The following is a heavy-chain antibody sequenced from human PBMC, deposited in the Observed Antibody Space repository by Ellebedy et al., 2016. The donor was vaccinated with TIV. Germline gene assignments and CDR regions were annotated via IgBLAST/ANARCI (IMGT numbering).Heavy chain of an antibody. CDR3: ARYCSGGSCFGFDP. Sequence: AASVKVSCQASRYTFTRYDIHWARPATGQGLDWMGWMNPNSGNTGYAQKVQGRVTMTRHTSISTAYMELSSLRSEETAVYYCARYCSGGSCFGFDPWGQGTLVTVSS. J-gene: IGHJ5*02. D-gene: IGHD2-15*01. CDR2: MNPNSGNT. V-gene: IGHV1-8*01. CDR1: RYTFTRYD.